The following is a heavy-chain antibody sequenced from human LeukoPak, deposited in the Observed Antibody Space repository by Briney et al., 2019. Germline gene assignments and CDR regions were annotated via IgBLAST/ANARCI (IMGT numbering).Heavy chain of an antibody. V-gene: IGHV3-21*01. D-gene: IGHD2-2*01. CDR1: EFIVSINY. J-gene: IGHJ4*02. CDR2: ISSSSSYI. CDR3: ARDDVGYCSSTSCYALDY. Sequence: PGGSLRLSCAASEFIVSINYMTWVRQAPGKGLEWVSSISSSSSYIYYADSVKGRFTISRDNAKNSLYLQMNSLRAEDTAAYYCARDDVGYCSSTSCYALDYWGQGTLVTVSS.